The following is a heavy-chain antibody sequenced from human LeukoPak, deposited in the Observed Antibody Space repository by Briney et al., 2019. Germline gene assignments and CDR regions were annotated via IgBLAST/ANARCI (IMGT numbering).Heavy chain of an antibody. CDR3: AREVGYCSSTSCYGTDYYYYMDV. Sequence: APVKVSCKASGGTFSSYAISWVRQAPGQGLEWMGRIIPIFGTANYAQKFQGRVTITTDESTSTAYMELSSLRSEDTAVYYCAREVGYCSSTSCYGTDYYYYMDVWGKGTTVTVSS. CDR1: GGTFSSYA. CDR2: IIPIFGTA. J-gene: IGHJ6*03. D-gene: IGHD2-2*01. V-gene: IGHV1-69*05.